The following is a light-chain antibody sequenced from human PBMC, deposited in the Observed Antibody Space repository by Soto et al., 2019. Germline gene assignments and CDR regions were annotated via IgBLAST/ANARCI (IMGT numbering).Light chain of an antibody. J-gene: IGLJ3*02. CDR1: SSDVGGYNY. Sequence: QSALTQPASVSGSPGQSITISCTGTSSDVGGYNYVSWYQQHPGKAPKLMIYDVSNRPSGVSNRFSGSKSGNTASLTISGLQAEDEADYYCSSYTSSSTLDEWVFGGGTQLTVL. V-gene: IGLV2-14*01. CDR3: SSYTSSSTLDEWV. CDR2: DVS.